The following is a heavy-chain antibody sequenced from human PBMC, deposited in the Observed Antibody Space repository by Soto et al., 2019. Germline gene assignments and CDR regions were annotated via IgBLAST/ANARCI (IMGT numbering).Heavy chain of an antibody. V-gene: IGHV1-2*04. Sequence: ASVKVSCKPSGYTFTAYYIHWLRQVPGQGFEWMGWINPDTGDTKCAQKFQGWVTMTRDTSITTAYMELTRLKSDDTAVYYGERGPSHGGFDYWGQGTLVTVSS. CDR2: INPDTGDT. CDR1: GYTFTAYY. D-gene: IGHD5-18*01. CDR3: ERGPSHGGFDY. J-gene: IGHJ4*02.